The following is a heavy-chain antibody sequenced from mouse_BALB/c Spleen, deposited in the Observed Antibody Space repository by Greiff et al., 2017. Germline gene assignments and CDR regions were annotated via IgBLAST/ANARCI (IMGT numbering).Heavy chain of an antibody. CDR3: NSYGYDDRGAMDY. CDR2: IDPENGDT. V-gene: IGHV14-4*02. CDR1: GFNIKDYY. Sequence: VQLKESGAELVRSGASVKLSCTASGFNIKDYYMHWVKQRPEQGLEWIGWIDPENGDTEYAPKFQGKATMTADTSSNTAYLQLSSLTSEDTAVYYCNSYGYDDRGAMDYWGQGTSVTVSS. J-gene: IGHJ4*01. D-gene: IGHD2-2*01.